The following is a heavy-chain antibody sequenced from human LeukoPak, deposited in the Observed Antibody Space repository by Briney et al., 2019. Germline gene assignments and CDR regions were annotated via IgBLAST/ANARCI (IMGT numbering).Heavy chain of an antibody. CDR1: GGTFSSYA. Sequence: SVKVSCKASGGTFSSYAISWVRQAPGQGLEWMGGIIPIFGTANYAQKFQGRVTITADKSTSTAYMELSSLRSEDTAVYYCVVDIVAGDYYYGMDVWGKGTTVTVSS. CDR2: IIPIFGTA. CDR3: VVDIVAGDYYYGMDV. V-gene: IGHV1-69*06. J-gene: IGHJ6*04. D-gene: IGHD5-12*01.